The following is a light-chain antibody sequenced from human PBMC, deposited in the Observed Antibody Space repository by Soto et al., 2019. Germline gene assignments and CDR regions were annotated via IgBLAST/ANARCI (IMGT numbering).Light chain of an antibody. CDR3: QQYSWSGT. Sequence: EIVLTQSPATLSVSPGERATLSCRTSQSVSSNYLAWYQQKPGQAPRLLICGASSRATGTPDRFSGGGAGKVFPLTNSRLEADDFAVYYWQQYSWSGTFGQGTKVDIK. CDR2: GAS. CDR1: QSVSSNY. J-gene: IGKJ1*01. V-gene: IGKV3-20*01.